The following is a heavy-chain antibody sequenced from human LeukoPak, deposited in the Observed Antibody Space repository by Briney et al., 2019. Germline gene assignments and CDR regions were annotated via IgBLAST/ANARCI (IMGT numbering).Heavy chain of an antibody. J-gene: IGHJ4*02. V-gene: IGHV1-46*01. CDR2: INPSGGST. CDR3: ARGYCSGGSCFSQFDY. CDR1: GYTFTSYY. D-gene: IGHD2-15*01. Sequence: ASVKVSCKASGYTFTSYYMHWVRQAPGQGLEWRGIINPSGGSTSYAQKFQGRVTMTRDTSTSTVYMELSSLRSEDTAVYYCARGYCSGGSCFSQFDYWGQGTLVTVSS.